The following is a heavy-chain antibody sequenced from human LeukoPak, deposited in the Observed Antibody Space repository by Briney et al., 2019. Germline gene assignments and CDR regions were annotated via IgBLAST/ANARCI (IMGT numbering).Heavy chain of an antibody. CDR1: GDSVSTNNVA. CDR2: TYYRSKWYN. J-gene: IGHJ4*02. Sequence: SQTLSLTCAISGDSVSTNNVAWNWIRQSPSRGLEWLGRTYYRSKWYNDYAVSVKSRITINPDTSKNLLSLQLNSATPDDTAVYYCAREDLGAAYFDFWGQGTLVTVSS. D-gene: IGHD3-16*01. V-gene: IGHV6-1*01. CDR3: AREDLGAAYFDF.